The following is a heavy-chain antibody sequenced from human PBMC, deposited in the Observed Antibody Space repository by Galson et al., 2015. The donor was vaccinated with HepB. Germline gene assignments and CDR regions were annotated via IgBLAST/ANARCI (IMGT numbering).Heavy chain of an antibody. D-gene: IGHD2-15*01. CDR1: GFTVSSNY. V-gene: IGHV3-53*01. CDR3: ARDHCSGGRCYVGHYYGMDV. J-gene: IGHJ6*02. Sequence: SLRLSCAASGFTVSSNYMSWVRQAPGKGLEWVSVIYSGGDTFYADSVKGRFTISRDKSKNTLYLQMKNLRAEDTAVYYCARDHCSGGRCYVGHYYGMDVWGQGTTVTVSS. CDR2: IYSGGDT.